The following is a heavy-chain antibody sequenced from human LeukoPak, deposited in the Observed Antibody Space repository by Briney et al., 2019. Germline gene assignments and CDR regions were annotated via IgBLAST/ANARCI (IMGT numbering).Heavy chain of an antibody. J-gene: IGHJ4*01. CDR2: IYDSGSGRT. D-gene: IGHD3-10*01. Sequence: SETLPLTCTVSGDSITNYYWSWIRQPPGKSLEWIGYIYDSGSGRTMYNPSLESRLTFSVDTSKNQFSLRLTSVTAADTAVYHCARESQSVLWFGVHLRGHGTLVTVSS. V-gene: IGHV4-59*01. CDR3: ARESQSVLWFGVHL. CDR1: GDSITNYY.